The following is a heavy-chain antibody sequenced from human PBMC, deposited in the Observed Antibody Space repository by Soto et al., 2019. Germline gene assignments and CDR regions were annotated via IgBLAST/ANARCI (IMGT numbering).Heavy chain of an antibody. CDR3: ANVPMWFIITGCYTEGVEY. D-gene: IGHD2-2*02. Sequence: EVQLLDSGGGLVQPWGSLRLSCTASGFTFSDYAFSWVRQPPGKGLECVSVISAGGSTDYADSVKGRFTVSRAHSKYLLDLQIKSLGAEDTAVYYCANVPMWFIITGCYTEGVEYRGQGILVSVSS. CDR1: GFTFSDYA. CDR2: ISAGGST. J-gene: IGHJ4*02. V-gene: IGHV3-23*01.